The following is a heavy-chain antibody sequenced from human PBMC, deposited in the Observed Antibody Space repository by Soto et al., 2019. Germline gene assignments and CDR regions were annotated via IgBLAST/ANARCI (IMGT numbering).Heavy chain of an antibody. J-gene: IGHJ5*02. CDR3: ARDRTLYGSGSYYKNQNWFDP. D-gene: IGHD3-10*01. CDR1: GFTFSSYS. Sequence: GGSLRLSCAASGFTFSSYSMNWVRQAPGKGLEWVSSISSSSSYIYYADSVKGRFTISRDNAKNSLYLQMNSLRAEDTAVYYCARDRTLYGSGSYYKNQNWFDPWGQGTLVTVSS. V-gene: IGHV3-21*01. CDR2: ISSSSSYI.